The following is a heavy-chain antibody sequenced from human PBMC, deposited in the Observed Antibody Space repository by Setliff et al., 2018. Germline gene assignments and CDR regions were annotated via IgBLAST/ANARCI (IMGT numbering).Heavy chain of an antibody. J-gene: IGHJ4*02. CDR1: GFSLSTSGMC. CDR2: IDWDDDK. Sequence: SGPTLVNPTQTLTLTCTFSGFSLSTSGMCVSWIRQPPGKALVWLARIDWDDDKYYSTSLKTRLTISKDASKNQVVLTMTNMDPVDTATYYCARIRLGDYYDSSGYFDYWGQGTLVTVSS. V-gene: IGHV2-70*11. D-gene: IGHD3-22*01. CDR3: ARIRLGDYYDSSGYFDY.